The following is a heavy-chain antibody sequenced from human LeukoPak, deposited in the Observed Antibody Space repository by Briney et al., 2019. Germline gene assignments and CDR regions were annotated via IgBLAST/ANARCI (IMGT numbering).Heavy chain of an antibody. Sequence: ASVKVSCKASGYTFTGYYMHWVRQAPGGGLEWMGWINPQSGGTNYAQKFQGRVTMTRDTSITTAYMELSRLTSDDTALYYCARNIGVGPNGDSWGQGTQVTVSS. CDR3: ARNIGVGPNGDS. D-gene: IGHD6-19*01. CDR2: INPQSGGT. J-gene: IGHJ4*02. CDR1: GYTFTGYY. V-gene: IGHV1-2*02.